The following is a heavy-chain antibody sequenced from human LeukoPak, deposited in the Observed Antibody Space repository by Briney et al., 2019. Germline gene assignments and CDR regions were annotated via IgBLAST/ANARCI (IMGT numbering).Heavy chain of an antibody. V-gene: IGHV3-33*01. CDR3: ARSPVVAATYRLDY. J-gene: IGHJ4*02. CDR2: IWYDGTKK. CDR1: GFTFSNYG. Sequence: GMSLRLSCAASGFTFSNYGMHWVRQAPGKGLEWVAVIWYDGTKKNYADSVKGRFITSRDNSKNTLYLQMNSLRAEDTAVYYCARSPVVAATYRLDYWGQGNLVTVSS. D-gene: IGHD2-15*01.